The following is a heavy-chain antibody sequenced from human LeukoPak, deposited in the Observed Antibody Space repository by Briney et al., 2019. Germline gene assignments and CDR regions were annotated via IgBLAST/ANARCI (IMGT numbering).Heavy chain of an antibody. CDR3: ARAPTRQQQLVYFDY. D-gene: IGHD6-13*01. J-gene: IGHJ4*02. CDR1: GGSISSYY. CDR2: VYYSGSN. Sequence: SETPSLTCTVSGGSISSYYWSWIRQPPGKGLEWIGYVYYSGSNKYNPSLKSRVTILVDTSKNQVSLKLSSVTGADTAVYYCARAPTRQQQLVYFDYWGQGTLVTASS. V-gene: IGHV4-59*01.